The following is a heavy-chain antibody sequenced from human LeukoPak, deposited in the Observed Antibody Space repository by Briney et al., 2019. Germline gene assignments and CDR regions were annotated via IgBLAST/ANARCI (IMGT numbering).Heavy chain of an antibody. CDR3: ARVGHYYGSGSPPDWFDP. CDR1: GGSISSGDYY. CDR2: IYYSGST. V-gene: IGHV4-61*08. Sequence: SQTLSLTCTVSGGSISSGDYYWSWIRQPPGKGLEWIGYIYYSGSTNYNPSLKSRVTISVDTSKNQFSLKLSSVTAADTAVYYCARVGHYYGSGSPPDWFDPWGQGTLVTVSS. J-gene: IGHJ5*02. D-gene: IGHD3-10*01.